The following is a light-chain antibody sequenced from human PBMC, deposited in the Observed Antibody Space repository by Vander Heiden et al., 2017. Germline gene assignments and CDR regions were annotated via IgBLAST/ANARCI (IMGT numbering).Light chain of an antibody. J-gene: IGKJ4*01. CDR2: DSS. CDR3: QQRSNWPLT. Sequence: EIVVTQSPASRSLYPGETTTLPCRARQSVSSDIACYQQKRGQAPRLLIYDSSNRATVIPASFSGSGSGTDFTLTISSLEPEDFAVYYCQQRSNWPLTFGGGTKVEIK. V-gene: IGKV3-11*01. CDR1: QSVSSD.